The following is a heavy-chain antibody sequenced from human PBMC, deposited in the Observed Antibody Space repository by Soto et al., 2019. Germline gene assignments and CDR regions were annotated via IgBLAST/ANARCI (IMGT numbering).Heavy chain of an antibody. CDR2: IKGDGSST. D-gene: IGHD2-8*01. V-gene: IGHV3-74*01. Sequence: GGSLRLSCAASGFTFSGYWMHWVRQAPGKGLVWVSRIKGDGSSTTYADSVKGRFTISRDNAKNTLYLQMNSLRAEDTAEYYCARGYCSNGECSKLFDFWGQGTLVTVSS. J-gene: IGHJ4*02. CDR1: GFTFSGYW. CDR3: ARGYCSNGECSKLFDF.